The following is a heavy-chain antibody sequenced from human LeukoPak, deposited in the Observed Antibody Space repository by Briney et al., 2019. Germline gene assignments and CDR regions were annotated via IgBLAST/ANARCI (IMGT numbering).Heavy chain of an antibody. D-gene: IGHD1-14*01. CDR2: IHYSGNT. V-gene: IGHV4-59*08. J-gene: IGHJ4*02. CDR1: IVSINYYY. Sequence: SETLSLTCTVSIVSINYYYWTWIRQSPEKGLEWIGHIHYSGNTNYNPSLKSRVTISADTSKKRFSLNLNSVTAADTGVYYCARLTHPGGTTWYFDYWGQGTLVIVSS. CDR3: ARLTHPGGTTWYFDY.